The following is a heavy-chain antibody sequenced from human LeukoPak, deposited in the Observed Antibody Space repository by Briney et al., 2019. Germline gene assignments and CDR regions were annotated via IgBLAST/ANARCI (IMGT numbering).Heavy chain of an antibody. Sequence: PGGSLRLSCAASGFTVSSNYMSWVRQAPGKGLEWVGRIKSKTDGETTDYAAPVRGRFTISRDDSHNTLYLQMNSLKAEDTAVYYCSTIDGRHYARFDYWGQGTLVTVSS. CDR2: IKSKTDGETT. CDR1: GFTVSSNY. D-gene: IGHD1-26*01. J-gene: IGHJ4*02. CDR3: STIDGRHYARFDY. V-gene: IGHV3-15*01.